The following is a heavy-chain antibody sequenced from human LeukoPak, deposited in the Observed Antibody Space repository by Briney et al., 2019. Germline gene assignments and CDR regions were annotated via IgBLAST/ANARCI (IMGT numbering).Heavy chain of an antibody. Sequence: SETLSLTCAVYGGSFSGYYRSWIRQPPGKGLEWIGEINHSGSTNYNPSLKSRVTISVDTSKNQFSLKLSSVTAADTAVYYCARGLGGSYSGYWGQGTLVTVSS. CDR3: ARGLGGSYSGY. D-gene: IGHD1-26*01. CDR1: GGSFSGYY. CDR2: INHSGST. J-gene: IGHJ4*02. V-gene: IGHV4-34*01.